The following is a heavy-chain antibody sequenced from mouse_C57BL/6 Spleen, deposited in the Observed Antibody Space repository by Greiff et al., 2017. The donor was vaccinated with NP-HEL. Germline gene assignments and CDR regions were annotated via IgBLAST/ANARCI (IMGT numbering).Heavy chain of an antibody. CDR1: GYAFTNYL. CDR3: AREGDTNFDN. V-gene: IGHV1-54*01. J-gene: IGHJ2*01. Sequence: QVQLQQSGAELVRPGTSVKVSCKASGYAFTNYLIEWVKQRPGQGLEWIGVINPGSGGTNYNEKFKGKATLTADKSSSTAYMQLSSLTSEDSAVYFSAREGDTNFDNRGKGTTLTVSS. CDR2: INPGSGGT.